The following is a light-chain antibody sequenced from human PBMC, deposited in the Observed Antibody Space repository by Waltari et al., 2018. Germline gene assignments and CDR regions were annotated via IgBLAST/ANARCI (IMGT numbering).Light chain of an antibody. CDR3: QQSYSTPPT. Sequence: DIQMTQSPSSLSAYVGDRVPLTCRASQSISSDLNWYQQKPGKAPKLLISGTSNLQSGVPSGFSGSGSGTDFTLTINSLQPLDSATYYCQQSYSTPPTFGGGTKVEI. CDR2: GTS. CDR1: QSISSD. V-gene: IGKV1-39*01. J-gene: IGKJ4*01.